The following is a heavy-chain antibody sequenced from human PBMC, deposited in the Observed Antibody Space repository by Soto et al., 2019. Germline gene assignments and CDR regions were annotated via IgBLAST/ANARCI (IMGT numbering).Heavy chain of an antibody. CDR2: IWYDGSNK. J-gene: IGHJ4*02. CDR3: ARGDSSGPYYFDY. D-gene: IGHD3-22*01. V-gene: IGHV3-33*01. CDR1: GFTFSTYG. Sequence: QVQLVESGGGVVQPGRSLRLSCAASGFTFSTYGMHWVRQAPGKGLEWVAVIWYDGSNKYYGDSVKGRLTISRDNSKNTLYLQMNSLRAEETSVYYCARGDSSGPYYFDYWGQGTLVTVSS.